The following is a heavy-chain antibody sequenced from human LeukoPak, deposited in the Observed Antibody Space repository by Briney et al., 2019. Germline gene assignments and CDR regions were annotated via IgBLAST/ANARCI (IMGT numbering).Heavy chain of an antibody. CDR3: APGITVNTGGFDP. V-gene: IGHV4-61*01. CDR2: IYYSGST. J-gene: IGHJ5*02. D-gene: IGHD4-17*01. Sequence: SETLSLTCTVSGGSVSSGSYYWSWIRQPPGKGLEWIGYIYYSGSTNYNPSLKSRVTISVDTSKNQFSLKLSSVTAADTAVYYCAPGITVNTGGFDPWGQGTLVTVSS. CDR1: GGSVSSGSYY.